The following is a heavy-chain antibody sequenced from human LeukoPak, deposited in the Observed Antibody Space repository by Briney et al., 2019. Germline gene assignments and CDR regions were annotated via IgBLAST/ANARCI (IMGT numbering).Heavy chain of an antibody. CDR2: IYYSGST. Sequence: SETLSLTCTVSGGSISSYYWSWIRQPPGKGLEWIGYIYYSGSTNYTPSLKSRVTISVDTSKNQFSLKLSSVTAADTAVYYCARGGLWFGELYEYYFDYWGQGTLVTVSS. CDR1: GGSISSYY. J-gene: IGHJ4*02. V-gene: IGHV4-59*01. CDR3: ARGGLWFGELYEYYFDY. D-gene: IGHD3-10*01.